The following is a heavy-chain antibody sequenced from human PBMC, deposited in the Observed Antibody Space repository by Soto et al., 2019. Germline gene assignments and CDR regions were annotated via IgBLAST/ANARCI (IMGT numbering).Heavy chain of an antibody. CDR3: ARNAVHSSGFTDY. CDR2: IYYSGST. D-gene: IGHD6-19*01. V-gene: IGHV4-39*01. CDR1: GFSLSSSSYY. J-gene: IGHJ4*02. Sequence: PSETLSLTCTFAGFSLSSSSYYLGWIRPPPGKGLEWIGSIYYSGSTYYNPSLKSRVTISVDTSKNQFSLKLSSVTAADTAVYYCARNAVHSSGFTDYWGQGTLVTVSS.